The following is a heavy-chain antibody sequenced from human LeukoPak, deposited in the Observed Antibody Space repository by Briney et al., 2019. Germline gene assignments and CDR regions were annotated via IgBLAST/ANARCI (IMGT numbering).Heavy chain of an antibody. CDR1: GCSISSGYY. J-gene: IGHJ1*01. D-gene: IGHD2/OR15-2a*01. CDR3: ARDNKH. Sequence: SETLSLTCTVSGCSISSGYYWGWLRQPPGKGLEWIGSIYHSGSTYYTPSLKSRVTISVDTSKNQCTLKLSSVTAGDTAVYYCARDNKHWGQGTLVTVSS. CDR2: IYHSGST. V-gene: IGHV4-38-2*02.